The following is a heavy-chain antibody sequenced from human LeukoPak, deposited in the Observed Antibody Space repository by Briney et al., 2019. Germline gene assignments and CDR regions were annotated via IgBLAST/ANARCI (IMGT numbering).Heavy chain of an antibody. J-gene: IGHJ4*02. D-gene: IGHD3-16*01. CDR3: AREKYYDYVWGSYRQGDSFDY. CDR2: INSDTTTI. Sequence: GGSLRLSCAASGFTFSSFAMNWVRQAPGRGLEWVSFINSDTTTIYYADSVKGRFTISRDNAKNSLYLQMNSLRAEDTAVYYCAREKYYDYVWGSYRQGDSFDYWGQGTLVTVSS. V-gene: IGHV3-48*04. CDR1: GFTFSSFA.